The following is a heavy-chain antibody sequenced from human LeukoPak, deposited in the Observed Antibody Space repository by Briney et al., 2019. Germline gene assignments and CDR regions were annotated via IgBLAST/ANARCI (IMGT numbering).Heavy chain of an antibody. CDR2: IYPGDSDT. Sequence: GESLKISCKGSGYSFTTYWIGWVRQMPGKGLEWMGIIYPGDSDTRYSPSFQGQVTISADKSTSTAYLQWSSLKASDTVMYYCARARYCSGGSCYAEYWGQGTLVTVSS. D-gene: IGHD2-15*01. V-gene: IGHV5-51*01. CDR1: GYSFTTYW. J-gene: IGHJ4*02. CDR3: ARARYCSGGSCYAEY.